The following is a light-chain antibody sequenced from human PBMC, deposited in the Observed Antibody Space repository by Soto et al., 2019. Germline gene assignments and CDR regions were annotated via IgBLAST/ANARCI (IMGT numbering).Light chain of an antibody. CDR3: QRNDCPPIT. J-gene: IGKJ5*01. V-gene: IGKV3-20*01. Sequence: IVLTQSPGALSLSHGERGTRSCRASQSLSRHFLAWYQQRPGQAPSLIIYAATRAATGIPSRFSASGSGTDFTLTISILPAEDLVVYCWQRNDCPPITFGEGTSLEIK. CDR2: AAT. CDR1: QSLSRHF.